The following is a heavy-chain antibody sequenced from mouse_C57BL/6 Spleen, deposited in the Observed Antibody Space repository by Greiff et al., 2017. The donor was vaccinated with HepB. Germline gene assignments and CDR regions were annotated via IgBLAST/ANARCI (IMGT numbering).Heavy chain of an antibody. CDR3: ARYDYDRDYFDY. CDR2: INPNNGGT. CDR1: GYTFTDYY. D-gene: IGHD2-4*01. Sequence: EVQLQQSGPELVKPGASVKISCKASGYTFTDYYMNWVKQSHGKSLEWIGDINPNNGGTSYNQKFKGKATLTVDKSSSTAYMELRSLTSEYSAVYYCARYDYDRDYFDYWGQGTTLTVSS. J-gene: IGHJ2*01. V-gene: IGHV1-26*01.